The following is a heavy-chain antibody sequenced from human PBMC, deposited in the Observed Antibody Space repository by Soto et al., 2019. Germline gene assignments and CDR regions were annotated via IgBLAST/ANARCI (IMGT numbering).Heavy chain of an antibody. Sequence: SETLSLTCAVYGGSFSGYYWSWIRQPPGKGLEWIGEINHSGSTNYNPSLKSRVTISVDTSKNQFSLKLSSVTAADTAVYYCARLQPRRTVTTKPPHDYYYYGMDVWAQGTTVPVSS. CDR2: INHSGST. V-gene: IGHV4-34*01. CDR3: ARLQPRRTVTTKPPHDYYYYGMDV. CDR1: GGSFSGYY. J-gene: IGHJ6*02. D-gene: IGHD4-17*01.